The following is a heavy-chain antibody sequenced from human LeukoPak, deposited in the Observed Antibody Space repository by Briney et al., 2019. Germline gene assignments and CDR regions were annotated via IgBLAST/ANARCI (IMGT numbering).Heavy chain of an antibody. D-gene: IGHD3-22*01. CDR1: GGSISSGGYY. Sequence: PSETLSLTCTVSGGSISSGGYYWSWIRQHPGKGLEWIGYIYYSGSTYYNPSLKSRVTISVDTSKNQFSLKLSSVTAADTAVYYCARVGYDSSGYYAFDIWGQGTMVTVSS. CDR3: ARVGYDSSGYYAFDI. J-gene: IGHJ3*02. CDR2: IYYSGST. V-gene: IGHV4-31*03.